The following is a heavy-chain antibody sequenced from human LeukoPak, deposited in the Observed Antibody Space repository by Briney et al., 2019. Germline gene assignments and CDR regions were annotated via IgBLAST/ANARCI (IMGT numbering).Heavy chain of an antibody. CDR2: ICGSGGST. Sequence: PGGSLRLSCAASGFTFSSSAMSWVRQARGKGLECVLAICGSGGSTYYADCVKGRFTISRDNSKNTVYLQMNSLRAEDTAVYYCAKSLWFGELFPIYFDYWGQGTLVTVSS. CDR3: AKSLWFGELFPIYFDY. J-gene: IGHJ4*02. D-gene: IGHD3-10*01. CDR1: GFTFSSSA. V-gene: IGHV3-23*01.